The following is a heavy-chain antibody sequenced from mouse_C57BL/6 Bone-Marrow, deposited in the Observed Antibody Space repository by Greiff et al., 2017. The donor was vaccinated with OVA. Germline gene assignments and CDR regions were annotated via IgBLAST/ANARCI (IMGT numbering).Heavy chain of an antibody. D-gene: IGHD1-1*01. CDR2: INPNYGTT. V-gene: IGHV1-39*01. Sequence: EVKVVESGPELVKPGASVKISCKASGYSFTDYNMNWVKQSNGKSLEWIGVINPNYGTTSYNQKFKGKATLTVDQSSSTAYMQLNSLTSEDSAVYYCARPYGSSYENAMDYWGQGTSVTVSS. CDR3: ARPYGSSYENAMDY. J-gene: IGHJ4*01. CDR1: GYSFTDYN.